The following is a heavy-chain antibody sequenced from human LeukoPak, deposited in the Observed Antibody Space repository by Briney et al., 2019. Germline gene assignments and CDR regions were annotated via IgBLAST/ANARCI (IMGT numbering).Heavy chain of an antibody. V-gene: IGHV3-21*01. CDR3: ARDRSSGWFPY. J-gene: IGHJ4*02. D-gene: IGHD6-13*01. Sequence: GGTLRLSCSVSGFTFSSYTMNWVRQAPGKGLVWVSSISRSGSYRYYADSVKGRFTITRDNAKNSLYLQMNSLRAEDTAVYYCARDRSSGWFPYWGQGTLVTVSS. CDR1: GFTFSSYT. CDR2: ISRSGSYR.